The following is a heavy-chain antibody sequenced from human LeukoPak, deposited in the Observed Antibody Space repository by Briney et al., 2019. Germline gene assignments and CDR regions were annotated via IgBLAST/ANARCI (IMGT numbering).Heavy chain of an antibody. J-gene: IGHJ6*02. V-gene: IGHV1-3*01. CDR3: ARGSIAVAGTHYYYYGMDV. CDR2: INAGNGNT. CDR1: GYTFTSYA. D-gene: IGHD6-19*01. Sequence: ASVKVSCKASGYTFTSYAMHWVRQAPGQRLEWMGWINAGNGNTKYSQKFQGRVTITRDTSASTAYMELSSLRSEDTAVYYCARGSIAVAGTHYYYYGMDVWGQGTTVTDSS.